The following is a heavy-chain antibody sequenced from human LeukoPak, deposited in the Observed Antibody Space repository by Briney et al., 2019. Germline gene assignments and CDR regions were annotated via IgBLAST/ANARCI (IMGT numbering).Heavy chain of an antibody. V-gene: IGHV3-21*01. CDR1: GVTFRTYA. D-gene: IGHD1-26*01. Sequence: PGGSLRLSCAASGVTFRTYALHWVRQAPGKGLEWVSSISSSSSYTYYADSVKGRFTISRDDAKNSLYLQMNSLRGEDTAVYYCSRDPTYYLRYGYFDYWGQGTLVTVSS. CDR3: SRDPTYYLRYGYFDY. CDR2: ISSSSSYT. J-gene: IGHJ4*02.